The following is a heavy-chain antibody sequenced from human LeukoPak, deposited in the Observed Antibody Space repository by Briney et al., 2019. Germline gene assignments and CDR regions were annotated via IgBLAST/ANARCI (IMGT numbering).Heavy chain of an antibody. D-gene: IGHD3-16*01. Sequence: PSETLSLTCTVSGDSVSSGTYYWAWIRQPPGKGLEWIGSIYYSGSTYYNPSLKSRVTISVDTSKNQFSLRLSSVTAADTAVYYCATYRPVWVIDYWGQGTLVTVSS. CDR2: IYYSGST. CDR1: GDSVSSGTYY. V-gene: IGHV4-39*01. CDR3: ATYRPVWVIDY. J-gene: IGHJ4*02.